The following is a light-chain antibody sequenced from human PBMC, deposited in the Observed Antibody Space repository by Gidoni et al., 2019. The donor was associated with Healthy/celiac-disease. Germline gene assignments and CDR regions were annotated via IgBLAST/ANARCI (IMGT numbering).Light chain of an antibody. CDR2: AAS. CDR1: QSISSY. V-gene: IGKV1-39*01. CDR3: QQSYSTPYT. Sequence: DSQMTQPPSSLSASVGDRVTITCRASQSISSYLNWYQQKPGKAPKLLIYAASSLQSGGPSRFSGSGSGTDFTLTISSLQPEDFATYYCQQSYSTPYTFGQGTKLEIK. J-gene: IGKJ2*01.